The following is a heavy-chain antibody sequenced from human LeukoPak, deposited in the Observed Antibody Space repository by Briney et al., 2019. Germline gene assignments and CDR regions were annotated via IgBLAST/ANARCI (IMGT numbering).Heavy chain of an antibody. CDR2: INPNSGGT. V-gene: IGHV1-2*02. Sequence: ASVKVSCKASGYTFTGYYMHWVRQAPGQGLEWMGWINPNSGGTNYAQKFQSRVTMTRDTSISTAYMELSRLRSDDTAVYYCARDNDSRDPPHFDYWGQGTLVTVSS. J-gene: IGHJ4*02. CDR3: ARDNDSRDPPHFDY. CDR1: GYTFTGYY. D-gene: IGHD3-16*01.